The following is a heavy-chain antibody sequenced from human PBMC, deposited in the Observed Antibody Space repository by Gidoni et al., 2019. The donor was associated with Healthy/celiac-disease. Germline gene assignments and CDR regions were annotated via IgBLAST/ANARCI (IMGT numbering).Heavy chain of an antibody. CDR1: GGSLSRYY. J-gene: IGHJ2*01. V-gene: IGHV4-4*07. CDR3: ARVSWAVKNWYFDL. D-gene: IGHD6-19*01. Sequence: QVQLQESGPGLAKPSETLSLTCTVPGGSLSRYYWSCIRQPAGKGLEWIGRIYTGGSNNDNPSHKSRGTMSVDTSKKQFSLKLSSGSAEDTAEYYCARVSWAVKNWYFDLWGRGTLVTVSS. CDR2: IYTGGSN.